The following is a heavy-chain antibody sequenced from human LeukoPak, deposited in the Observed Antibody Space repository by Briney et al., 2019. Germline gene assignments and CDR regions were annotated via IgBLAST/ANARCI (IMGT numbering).Heavy chain of an antibody. CDR3: AREEGIAAAAYFDY. J-gene: IGHJ4*02. V-gene: IGHV3-7*01. CDR2: IKQDGSEK. Sequence: GGSLRLSCAASGFTFSSYWMSWVRQAPGKGLEWVANIKQDGSEKYYVDSVKGRFTISRDNAKNSLYLQMNSLRAEGTAVYYCAREEGIAAAAYFDYWGQGTLVTVSS. CDR1: GFTFSSYW. D-gene: IGHD6-13*01.